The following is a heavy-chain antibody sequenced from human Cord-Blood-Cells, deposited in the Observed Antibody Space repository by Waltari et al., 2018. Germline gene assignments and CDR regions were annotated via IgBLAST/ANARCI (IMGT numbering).Heavy chain of an antibody. D-gene: IGHD6-6*01. J-gene: IGHJ6*02. Sequence: QVQLVQSGAEVKKPGSSVKVSCTASGGTFSRYAISWVRQAPGPGLEWMGGIIPIFGTANYAQKFQGRVTITADESTSTAYMELSSLRSEDTAVYYCARVNSSSSGFYYYGMDVWGQGTTVTVSS. CDR2: IIPIFGTA. CDR1: GGTFSRYA. CDR3: ARVNSSSSGFYYYGMDV. V-gene: IGHV1-69*01.